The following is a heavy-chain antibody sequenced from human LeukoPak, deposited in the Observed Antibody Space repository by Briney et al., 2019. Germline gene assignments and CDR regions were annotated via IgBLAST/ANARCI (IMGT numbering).Heavy chain of an antibody. J-gene: IGHJ4*02. V-gene: IGHV1-18*01. CDR3: ARDKNYRFDY. CDR2: ISANSGKT. D-gene: IGHD3-16*02. Sequence: ASVKVSCKASGYTFTDNGISWVRQAPGEGLERMGWISANSGKTNYAQRFQGRVTMTRETSSSTVYMELRSLRSDDTAVYFCARDKNYRFDYWGQGTLVSVTS. CDR1: GYTFTDNG.